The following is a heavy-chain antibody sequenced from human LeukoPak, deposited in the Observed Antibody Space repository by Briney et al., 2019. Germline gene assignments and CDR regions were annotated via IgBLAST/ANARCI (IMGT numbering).Heavy chain of an antibody. CDR2: IIPIFGTA. Sequence: GSSVKVSCKASGGTFSSYAISWVRQAPGQGLEWMGGIIPIFGTANYAQKFQGRVTITADESTSTAYMGLSSLRSEDTAVYYCARDRIGSDYVWGSYRPMDYWGQGTLVTVSS. D-gene: IGHD3-16*02. V-gene: IGHV1-69*01. CDR1: GGTFSSYA. J-gene: IGHJ4*02. CDR3: ARDRIGSDYVWGSYRPMDY.